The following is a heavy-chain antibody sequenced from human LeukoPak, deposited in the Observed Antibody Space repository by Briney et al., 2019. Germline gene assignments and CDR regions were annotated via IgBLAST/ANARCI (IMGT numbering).Heavy chain of an antibody. CDR1: GFTFSNYA. Sequence: SGGSLRLSCVASGFTFSNYAMSWVRQAPGKGLEWVSTISGDTTYYADSVKGRFTISRDNSKNTLFLHMNTLRAEDTAIYYCAKDRTVGASYWYFDLWGRGTLVTVSS. J-gene: IGHJ2*01. D-gene: IGHD1-26*01. CDR3: AKDRTVGASYWYFDL. V-gene: IGHV3-23*01. CDR2: ISGDTT.